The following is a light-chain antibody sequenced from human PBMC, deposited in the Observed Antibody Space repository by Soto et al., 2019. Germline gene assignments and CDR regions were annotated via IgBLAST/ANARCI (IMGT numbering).Light chain of an antibody. Sequence: DIQMTQSPSSLSASVGDRVTITCRASQGISNYLAWYQQKAGEVPKLLIYVASTLQSGVPSRFSGSGSGTDFTLTISSLQPEYVATYYCQKYNSAPWTFGQGTKVEIK. V-gene: IGKV1-27*01. CDR1: QGISNY. CDR2: VAS. J-gene: IGKJ1*01. CDR3: QKYNSAPWT.